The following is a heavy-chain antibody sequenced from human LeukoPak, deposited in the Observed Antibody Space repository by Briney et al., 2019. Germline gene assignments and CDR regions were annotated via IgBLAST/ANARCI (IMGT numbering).Heavy chain of an antibody. D-gene: IGHD2-2*01. CDR2: IYYSGST. Sequence: SETLSLTCTVSGGSISSSNYYWGWIRQPPGKGLEWIGSIYYSGSTYYNPSLKSRVTISVDTSKNQFSLKLSSVTAADTAVYYCARVEGMPAAPSVDYWGQGTLVTVSS. V-gene: IGHV4-39*01. CDR1: GGSISSSNYY. CDR3: ARVEGMPAAPSVDY. J-gene: IGHJ4*02.